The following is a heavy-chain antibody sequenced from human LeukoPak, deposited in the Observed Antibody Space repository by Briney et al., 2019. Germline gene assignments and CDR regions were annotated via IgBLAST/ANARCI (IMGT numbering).Heavy chain of an antibody. D-gene: IGHD6-13*01. CDR3: ARDRYSSSWYDHPYYYYGMDV. V-gene: IGHV3-23*01. CDR2: IFGSGGST. J-gene: IGHJ6*02. CDR1: GFTFSSYA. Sequence: GGSLRLSCAASGFTFSSYAMYWVRQAPGKGLEWVSGIFGSGGSTHYADSVKGRFTISRDNSKNTVYLQMNSLRAEDTAVYYCARDRYSSSWYDHPYYYYGMDVWGQGTTVTVSS.